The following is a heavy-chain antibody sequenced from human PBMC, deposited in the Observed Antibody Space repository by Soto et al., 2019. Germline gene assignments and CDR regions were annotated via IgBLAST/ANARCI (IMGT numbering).Heavy chain of an antibody. CDR1: GFTFSSYG. CDR3: AKGSSGWAPSGYFDY. V-gene: IGHV3-30*18. J-gene: IGHJ4*02. D-gene: IGHD6-19*01. Sequence: QVQLVESGGGVVQPGRSLRLSCAASGFTFSSYGIHWVRQAPGKGLEWVAVISNDGNIKFYADSVKGRFTISRDNSKNTLFLQMSSLRTEDTAVYYCAKGSSGWAPSGYFDYWGQGSLVTVSS. CDR2: ISNDGNIK.